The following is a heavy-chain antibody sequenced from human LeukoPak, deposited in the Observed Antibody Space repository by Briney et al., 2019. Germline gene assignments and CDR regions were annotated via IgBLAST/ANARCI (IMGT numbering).Heavy chain of an antibody. D-gene: IGHD1-1*01. CDR3: ARGGTLPATPIDY. CDR1: GFTFSSYG. V-gene: IGHV3-33*01. J-gene: IGHJ4*02. CDR2: IWYDGSNK. Sequence: GGSLRLSCAASGFTFSSYGMHWVRQAPGKGLEWVAVIWYDGSNKYYADSVKGRFTISRDNSKNTLYLQMNSLRAEDTAVYYCARGGTLPATPIDYWGQGTLVTVYS.